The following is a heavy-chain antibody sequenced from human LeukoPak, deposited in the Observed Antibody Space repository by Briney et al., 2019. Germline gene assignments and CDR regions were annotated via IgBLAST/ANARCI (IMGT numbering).Heavy chain of an antibody. CDR3: ARDRFGDYDY. CDR2: IDNQI. J-gene: IGHJ4*02. V-gene: IGHV3-23*01. Sequence: GGSLRLSCAASGFTVSASTMAWVRQAPGKGLEWVSAIDNQIFYADSVKGRFTISRDDSRNTLYLQMNSLRVEDSAIYYCARDRFGDYDYWGQGTLVTVSS. CDR1: GFTVSAST. D-gene: IGHD4-17*01.